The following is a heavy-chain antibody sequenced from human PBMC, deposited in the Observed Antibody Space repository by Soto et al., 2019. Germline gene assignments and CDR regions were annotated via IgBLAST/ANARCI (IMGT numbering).Heavy chain of an antibody. J-gene: IGHJ4*02. CDR3: ARDPGIAAAGYYFEY. CDR2: ISYDGSNK. CDR1: GFTFSSYA. D-gene: IGHD6-13*01. Sequence: GESLKISCAASGFTFSSYAMHWVRQAPGKGLEWVAVISYDGSNKYYADSVKGRFTISRDNAKNSLYLQMNSLRAEDTAVYYCARDPGIAAAGYYFEYWGQGTLVTVAS. V-gene: IGHV3-30*04.